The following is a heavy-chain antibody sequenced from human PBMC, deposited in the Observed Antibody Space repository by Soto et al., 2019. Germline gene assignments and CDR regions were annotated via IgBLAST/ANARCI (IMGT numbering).Heavy chain of an antibody. CDR2: IWYDGSNK. CDR1: GFTFSSYG. Sequence: QVQLVESGGGVVQPGRSLRLSCAASGFTFSSYGMHWVRQAPGKGLEWVAVIWYDGSNKYYADSVKGRFTISRDNSKNTLYLQMNSLSAEDTAVYYCASSLELHPYYYGMDVWGHGTTVTVSS. V-gene: IGHV3-33*01. J-gene: IGHJ6*02. D-gene: IGHD1-7*01. CDR3: ASSLELHPYYYGMDV.